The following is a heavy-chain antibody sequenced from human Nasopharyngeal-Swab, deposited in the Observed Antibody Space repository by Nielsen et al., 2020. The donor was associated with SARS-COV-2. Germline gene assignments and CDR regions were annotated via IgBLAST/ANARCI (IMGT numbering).Heavy chain of an antibody. CDR3: TAGFPFEQ. V-gene: IGHV4-30-4*01. Sequence: WIRQPPGKGLEWIGYIYYSGSTYYNPPLKSRVTISVDTSKNQFSLKLSSVTAADTAVYYCTAGFPFEQWGQGALVTVSS. J-gene: IGHJ4*02. CDR2: IYYSGST. D-gene: IGHD1/OR15-1a*01.